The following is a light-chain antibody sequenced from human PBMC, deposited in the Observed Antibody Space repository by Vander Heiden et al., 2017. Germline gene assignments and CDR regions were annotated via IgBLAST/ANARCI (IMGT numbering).Light chain of an antibody. CDR3: QVWDSGTDQVV. J-gene: IGLJ2*01. Sequence: SYVLTQPPSVSVAPGQTASITCGGNNIGTKSVQWYQQKAGQAPVMVVYEYSDRPSGIPERFSGSNSANTATLTISRVEADDEADYYCQVWDSGTDQVVFGGGTKLTVL. CDR2: EYS. CDR1: NIGTKS. V-gene: IGLV3-21*02.